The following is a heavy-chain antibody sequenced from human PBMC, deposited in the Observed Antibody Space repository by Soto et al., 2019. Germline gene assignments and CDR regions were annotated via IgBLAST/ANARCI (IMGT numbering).Heavy chain of an antibody. J-gene: IGHJ4*02. D-gene: IGHD3-3*01. CDR1: GFTVSSNY. Sequence: GVSLRLSCAASGFTVSSNYMSWVRQAPGKGLEWVSVIYSGGSTYYADSVKGRFTISRDNSKNTLYLQMNSLRAEDTAVYYCARGITIFGVVGWGQGTLVTVSS. V-gene: IGHV3-53*01. CDR3: ARGITIFGVVG. CDR2: IYSGGST.